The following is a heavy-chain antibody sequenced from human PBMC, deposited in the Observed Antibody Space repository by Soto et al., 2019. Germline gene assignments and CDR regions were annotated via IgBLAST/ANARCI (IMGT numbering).Heavy chain of an antibody. CDR1: GYTFTSYG. V-gene: IGHV1-2*04. J-gene: IGHJ3*02. D-gene: IGHD2-15*01. CDR3: AREGRGGNHRTDAFDI. CDR2: INPNSGGT. Sequence: ASVKVSCKASGYTFTSYGISWVRQAPGQGLEWMGWINPNSGGTNYAQKFQGWVTMTRDTSISTAYMELSRLRSDDTAVYYCAREGRGGNHRTDAFDIWGQGTMVTVSS.